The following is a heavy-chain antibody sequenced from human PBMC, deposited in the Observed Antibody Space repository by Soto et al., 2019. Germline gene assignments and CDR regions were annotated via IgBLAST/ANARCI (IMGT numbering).Heavy chain of an antibody. Sequence: GGSLRLSCAASGFTFSSYSMNWVRQAPGKGLEWVSYISSRSSTIYYADSVKGRFTISRDNAKSSLYLQMNSLRDEDTAVYYCARDRRDYGDYVRPLWFDPWGQGTLVTVSS. CDR3: ARDRRDYGDYVRPLWFDP. CDR1: GFTFSSYS. V-gene: IGHV3-48*02. CDR2: ISSRSSTI. D-gene: IGHD4-17*01. J-gene: IGHJ5*02.